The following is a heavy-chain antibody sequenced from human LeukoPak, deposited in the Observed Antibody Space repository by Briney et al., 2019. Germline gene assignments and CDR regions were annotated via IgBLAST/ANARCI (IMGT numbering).Heavy chain of an antibody. CDR1: GGSISSYY. J-gene: IGHJ4*02. CDR3: ARRREDYFDY. V-gene: IGHV4-4*09. Sequence: SETLSLTCTVSGGSISSYYWSWIRQPPGQGLEWIGYIYTSGSTNYNPSLKSRVTISVDTSKNQFSLKLSSVTAADTAVYYCARRREDYFDYWGQGTLVTVSS. CDR2: IYTSGST.